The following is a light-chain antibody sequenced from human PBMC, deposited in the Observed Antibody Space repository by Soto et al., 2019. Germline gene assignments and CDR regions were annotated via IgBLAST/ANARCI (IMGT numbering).Light chain of an antibody. V-gene: IGKV3-20*01. CDR2: GTS. CDR1: QSIASSY. J-gene: IGKJ3*01. CDR3: QHYGTSPFT. Sequence: ELVLTQSPGTLSLSPGERATLSCRASQSIASSYLAWYQQRPGQAPRLLVSGTSTRATGIPDRFGGSGSGTDFTLTIPRLEPEDVAVYYCQHYGTSPFTFGPGTKVHIK.